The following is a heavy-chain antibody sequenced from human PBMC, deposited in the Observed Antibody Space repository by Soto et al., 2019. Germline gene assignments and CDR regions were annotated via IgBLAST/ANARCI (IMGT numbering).Heavy chain of an antibody. CDR2: IIPIFGTA. CDR1: GGTFSSYA. Sequence: QVQLVQSGAEVKKPGSSVKVSCKASGGTFSSYAISWVRQAPGQGREWMGGIIPIFGTANYAQKFQGRVTLPADEATSTAYMELSSLRSEDTAVYYCARGHDTVYQLLWGTPSYYYYGMDVWGQGTTVTVSS. CDR3: ARGHDTVYQLLWGTPSYYYYGMDV. J-gene: IGHJ6*02. D-gene: IGHD2-2*01. V-gene: IGHV1-69*01.